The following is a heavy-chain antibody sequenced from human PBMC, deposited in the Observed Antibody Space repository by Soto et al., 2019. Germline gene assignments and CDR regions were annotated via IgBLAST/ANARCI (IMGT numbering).Heavy chain of an antibody. CDR3: AREVGHMDV. CDR2: VSPYNGDT. J-gene: IGHJ6*02. Sequence: ASVKVSCKAFGYTFTTYGINWVRQAPGQGLEWMGWVSPYNGDTTYAQKVQGRVTMTTDTSTRTACLELGSLRSDDTAVYYCAREVGHMDVWGQGTTVTVSS. V-gene: IGHV1-18*04. CDR1: GYTFTTYG.